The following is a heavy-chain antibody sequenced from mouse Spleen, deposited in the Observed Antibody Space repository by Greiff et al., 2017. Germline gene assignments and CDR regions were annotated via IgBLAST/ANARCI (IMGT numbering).Heavy chain of an antibody. J-gene: IGHJ2*01. CDR1: GYSFTGYY. CDR3: ARSKSWDFDY. Sequence: VQLQQSGPELVKPGASVKISCKASGYSFTGYYMNWVKQSPEKSLEWIGEINPSTGGTTYNQKFKAKATLTVDKSSSTAYMQLKSLTSEDSAVYYCARSKSWDFDYWGQGTTLTVSS. D-gene: IGHD4-1*01. CDR2: INPSTGGT. V-gene: IGHV1-42*01.